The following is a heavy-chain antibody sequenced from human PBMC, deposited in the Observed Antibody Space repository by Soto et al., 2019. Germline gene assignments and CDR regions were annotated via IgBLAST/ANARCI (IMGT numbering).Heavy chain of an antibody. Sequence: SETLSLTCTVYGWSFSGYYWSWIRQPPGKGLEWIGEINHSGSTNYNPSLKSRVTISVDTSKNQFSLKLSSVTAADTAVYYCARLRGTRTDFDYWGQGTLVTVSS. D-gene: IGHD1-1*01. J-gene: IGHJ4*02. CDR1: GWSFSGYY. V-gene: IGHV4-34*01. CDR3: ARLRGTRTDFDY. CDR2: INHSGST.